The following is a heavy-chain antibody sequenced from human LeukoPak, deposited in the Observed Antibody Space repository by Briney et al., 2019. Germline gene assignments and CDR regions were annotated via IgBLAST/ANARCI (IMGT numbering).Heavy chain of an antibody. CDR2: ISYDGSNK. D-gene: IGHD3-16*02. Sequence: PGGSLRLSCAASGFTFSSYGMHWVRQAPGKGLEWVAVISYDGSNKYYADSVKGRFTISRDNSKNTLYLQMNSLRAEDTAVYYCAKDGSIWYDYVWGSYQDYWGQGTLVTVSS. CDR3: AKDGSIWYDYVWGSYQDY. J-gene: IGHJ4*02. CDR1: GFTFSSYG. V-gene: IGHV3-30*18.